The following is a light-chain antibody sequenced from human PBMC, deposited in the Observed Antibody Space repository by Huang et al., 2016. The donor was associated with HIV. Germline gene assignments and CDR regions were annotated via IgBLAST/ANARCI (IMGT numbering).Light chain of an antibody. V-gene: IGKV3-15*01. J-gene: IGKJ1*01. CDR3: QQYNNWPPWT. CDR2: AAS. Sequence: EIVMTQSPATLSVSPGERATLSCRASQSITSNLAWYQQKPGQAPRLLIYAASTRATGIPARCSGRGSGTEFTLSISSLQSEDFAVYYCQQYNNWPPWTFGQGTKVEIK. CDR1: QSITSN.